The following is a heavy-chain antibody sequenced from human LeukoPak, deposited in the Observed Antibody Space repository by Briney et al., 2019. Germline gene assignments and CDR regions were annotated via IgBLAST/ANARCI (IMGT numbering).Heavy chain of an antibody. CDR1: GFTFSSYW. V-gene: IGHV3-74*01. J-gene: IGHJ4*02. D-gene: IGHD3-10*01. Sequence: PGGSLRLSCAASGFTFSSYWMHWVRQAPGKGLVWVSRINSDGSSTSYADSVKGRFTISRDNAKNTLYLQMNSLRIEDTAVYYCAKNRFGELSSLDFWGQGTRVTVSS. CDR3: AKNRFGELSSLDF. CDR2: INSDGSST.